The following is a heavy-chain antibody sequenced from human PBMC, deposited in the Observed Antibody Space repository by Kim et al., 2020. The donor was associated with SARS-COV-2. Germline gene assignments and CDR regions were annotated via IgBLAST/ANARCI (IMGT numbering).Heavy chain of an antibody. J-gene: IGHJ6*02. V-gene: IGHV4-34*01. Sequence: SETLSLTCAVYGGSFSGYYWSWIRQPPGKGLEWIGEINHSGSTNYNPSLKSRVTISVDTSKNQFSLKLSSVTAADTAVYYCARTFRVVVPAALGIYYYYYLVMAVGG. D-gene: IGHD2-2*01. CDR2: INHSGST. CDR1: GGSFSGYY. CDR3: ARTFRVVVPAALGIYYYYYLVMAV.